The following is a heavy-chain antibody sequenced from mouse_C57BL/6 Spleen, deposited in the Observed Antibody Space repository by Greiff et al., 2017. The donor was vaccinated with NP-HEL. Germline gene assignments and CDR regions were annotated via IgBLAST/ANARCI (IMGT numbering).Heavy chain of an antibody. CDR3: AKAHTSDYYGSSCGFAD. V-gene: IGHV5-17*01. D-gene: IGHD1-1*01. Sequence: EVKLQESGGGLVKPGGSLKLSCAASGFTFSDYGMHWVRQAPEKGLEWVAYISSGSSTIYYEDPVKGRFTISRDNHKHTLFRQMTSLRSEDTAMYYCAKAHTSDYYGSSCGFADWGQGTRVTVSA. CDR1: GFTFSDYG. CDR2: ISSGSSTI. J-gene: IGHJ3*01.